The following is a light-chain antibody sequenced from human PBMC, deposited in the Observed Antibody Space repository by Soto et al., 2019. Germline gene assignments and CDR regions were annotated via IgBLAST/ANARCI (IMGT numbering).Light chain of an antibody. CDR3: QQYSGSPRT. Sequence: DIVMTQSPDSLAESLGERATINCKSSQSVLYSSNNKNYLAWYQQKAGQPPKLLIYWASTRESGVPDRFSGSESGTDFTLTISSLQGEDVAVYNCQQYSGSPRTFGQGTKVEIK. CDR1: QSVLYSSNNKNY. V-gene: IGKV4-1*01. J-gene: IGKJ1*01. CDR2: WAS.